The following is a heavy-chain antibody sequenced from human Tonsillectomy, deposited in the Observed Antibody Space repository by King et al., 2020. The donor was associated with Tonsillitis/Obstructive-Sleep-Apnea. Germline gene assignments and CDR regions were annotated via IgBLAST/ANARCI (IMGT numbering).Heavy chain of an antibody. CDR2: INHSGST. D-gene: IGHD2-2*01. V-gene: IGHV4-34*01. Sequence: VQLQQWGAGLLKPSETLSLTCAVYGGSFSGYYWSWIRQPPGKGLEWIGEINHSGSTNYNPSLKSRVTISVDTSKNQFSLKLTSVTAADTAVYYCARGDFVVVPNTLYYFDYWGQGTLVTASS. CDR1: GGSFSGYY. J-gene: IGHJ4*02. CDR3: ARGDFVVVPNTLYYFDY.